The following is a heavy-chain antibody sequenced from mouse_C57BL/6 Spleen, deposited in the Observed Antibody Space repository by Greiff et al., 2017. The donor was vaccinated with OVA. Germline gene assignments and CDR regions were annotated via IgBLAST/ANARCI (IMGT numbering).Heavy chain of an antibody. CDR3: ARFITTVVGAMDY. CDR1: GYTFTSYW. D-gene: IGHD1-1*01. Sequence: QVQLQQPGAELVRPGSSVKLSCKASGYTFTSYWMDWVKQRPGQGLEWIGNIYPSDSETHYNQKFKDKATLTVDKSSSTAYMQLSSLTSEDSAVYYCARFITTVVGAMDYWGQGTSVTVSS. V-gene: IGHV1-61*01. J-gene: IGHJ4*01. CDR2: IYPSDSET.